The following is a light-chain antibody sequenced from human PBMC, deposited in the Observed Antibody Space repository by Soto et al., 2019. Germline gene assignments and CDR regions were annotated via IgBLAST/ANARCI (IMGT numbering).Light chain of an antibody. Sequence: SYELTQPPSVSVSPGQTASITYSGDKLGDKYACWYQQKPGQSPVLVIYQDSKRPSGIPERFSGSNSGNTATLTISGTQAMDEADYYCQAWDSSTVVLGGGTKLTVL. J-gene: IGLJ2*01. V-gene: IGLV3-1*01. CDR1: KLGDKY. CDR2: QDS. CDR3: QAWDSSTVV.